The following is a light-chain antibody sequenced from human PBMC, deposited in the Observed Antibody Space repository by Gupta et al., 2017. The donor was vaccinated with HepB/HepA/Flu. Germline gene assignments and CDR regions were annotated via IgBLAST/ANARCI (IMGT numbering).Light chain of an antibody. CDR1: QSVSSY. Sequence: EIVLTQSPATLSFSPGERATLPCSASQSVSSYLAWYQQNPGQAPRLLIYDASNRGTGIPARFSGRGCGTDFTLTISSREPEDFAVYYCQQRSNWPPLTFGGGTKVEIK. CDR2: DAS. V-gene: IGKV3-11*01. J-gene: IGKJ4*01. CDR3: QQRSNWPPLT.